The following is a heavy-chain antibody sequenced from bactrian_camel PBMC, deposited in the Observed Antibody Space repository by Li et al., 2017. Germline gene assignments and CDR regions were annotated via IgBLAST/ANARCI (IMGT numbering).Heavy chain of an antibody. D-gene: IGHD2*01. Sequence: QLVESGGTLVQPGGSLRLSCAASGLTFSSYAMSWVRQAPGKGLEWVSTSVGSSGYYVDSVKGRFTISRDNSKSTVSLQLNSLKTEDTAMYYCAMGAYYYLFVYWGQGTQVTVS. CDR2: TSVGSSG. CDR3: AMGAYYYLFVY. J-gene: IGHJ6*01. V-gene: IGHV3S40*01. CDR1: GLTFSSYA.